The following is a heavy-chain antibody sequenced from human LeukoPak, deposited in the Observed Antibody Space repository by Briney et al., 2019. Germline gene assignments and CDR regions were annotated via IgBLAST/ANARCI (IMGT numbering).Heavy chain of an antibody. D-gene: IGHD3-16*01. CDR1: TFTFSKYA. CDR3: ARDGGLSFFPYMGV. J-gene: IGHJ6*03. V-gene: IGHV3-23*01. CDR2: ISDSGGRT. Sequence: GGSLRLSCAASTFTFSKYAMSWVRQAPGKGLEWVSAISDSGGRTKYADSVKGRFIISRDNSKNTLYLQMESLRAEDTALYYCARDGGLSFFPYMGVWGIGTTVTVSS.